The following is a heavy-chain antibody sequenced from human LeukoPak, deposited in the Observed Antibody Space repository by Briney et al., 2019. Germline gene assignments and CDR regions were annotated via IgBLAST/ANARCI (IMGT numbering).Heavy chain of an antibody. CDR1: GFTFSRYE. Sequence: GGSLRLSCAASGFTFSRYEMNGVRQAPGKGLEWVSSISSSSSYIYYADSVKGRFTISRDNAKNSLYLQMNSLRAEDTAVYYCARGLAEWELLLRFDYWGQGTLVTVSS. J-gene: IGHJ4*02. CDR3: ARGLAEWELLLRFDY. V-gene: IGHV3-21*01. D-gene: IGHD1-26*01. CDR2: ISSSSSYI.